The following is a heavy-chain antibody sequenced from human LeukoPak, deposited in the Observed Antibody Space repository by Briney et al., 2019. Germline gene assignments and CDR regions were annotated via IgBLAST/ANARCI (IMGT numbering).Heavy chain of an antibody. CDR3: ARDARCSGCHGSDY. Sequence: SETLSLTCTVSGGSVSSGIYFWSWIRQPPGKGLEWIGYISYSGSTNYNPSLKSRVTISVDTSKNQFSLRLSSVTAADTAVYYCARDARCSGCHGSDYWGQGTLVTVSS. V-gene: IGHV4-61*01. CDR1: GGSVSSGIYF. D-gene: IGHD6-19*01. CDR2: ISYSGST. J-gene: IGHJ4*02.